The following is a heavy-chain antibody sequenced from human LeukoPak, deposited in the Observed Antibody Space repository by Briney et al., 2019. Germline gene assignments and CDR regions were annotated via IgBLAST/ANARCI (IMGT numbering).Heavy chain of an antibody. V-gene: IGHV3-64*01. CDR2: ISSNGGST. Sequence: GGSLRLSCSASGFTFSNYAMHWVRQAPGKGLEYVSAISSNGGSTYYANSVKGRFTISRDNSKNTLYLQMGSLRAEDMAVYYCARGSSGWAIGYWGQGTLVTVSS. J-gene: IGHJ4*02. D-gene: IGHD6-19*01. CDR1: GFTFSNYA. CDR3: ARGSSGWAIGY.